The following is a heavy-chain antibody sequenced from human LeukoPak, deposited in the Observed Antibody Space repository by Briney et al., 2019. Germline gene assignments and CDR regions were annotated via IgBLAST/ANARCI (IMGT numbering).Heavy chain of an antibody. V-gene: IGHV1-2*02. Sequence: RASVKVSCKASGYTFTGYYMHWVRQAPGQGLEWMGWINPNSGGTNYAQKFQGRVTMTRDTSISTAYMELSRLRSDDTAVYYCASSSHCSSTSCYVGPFDYWGQGTLVTVSS. D-gene: IGHD2-2*01. CDR3: ASSSHCSSTSCYVGPFDY. CDR2: INPNSGGT. CDR1: GYTFTGYY. J-gene: IGHJ4*02.